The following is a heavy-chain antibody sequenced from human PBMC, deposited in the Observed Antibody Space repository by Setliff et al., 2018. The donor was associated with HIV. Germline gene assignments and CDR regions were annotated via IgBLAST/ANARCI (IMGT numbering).Heavy chain of an antibody. CDR2: IFHDGSNK. V-gene: IGHV3-33*06. Sequence: HPGGSLRLSCAASGFSFSSYAMHWVRQTPGKGLEWVAIIFHDGSNKYYADSVKGRFTISRDNSKNTLYLQMNSLGAEDTAVYYCAKADTSGLGYFDSWGRGILVTVSS. D-gene: IGHD6-19*01. J-gene: IGHJ4*02. CDR3: AKADTSGLGYFDS. CDR1: GFSFSSYA.